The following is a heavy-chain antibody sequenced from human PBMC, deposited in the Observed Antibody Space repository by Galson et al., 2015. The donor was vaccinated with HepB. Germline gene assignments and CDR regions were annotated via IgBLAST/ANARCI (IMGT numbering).Heavy chain of an antibody. CDR1: GFTFDDHT. V-gene: IGHV3-43*01. Sequence: SLRLSCAASGFTFDDHTMQWVRQVPGKGLEWVSLISWDAVSTYYADSVKGRFTISRDNSKNTLYLQMNGLRAEDTAVYYCWGGAYVEDYWGQGTLVTVSS. J-gene: IGHJ4*02. CDR3: WGGAYVEDY. CDR2: ISWDAVST. D-gene: IGHD5-12*01.